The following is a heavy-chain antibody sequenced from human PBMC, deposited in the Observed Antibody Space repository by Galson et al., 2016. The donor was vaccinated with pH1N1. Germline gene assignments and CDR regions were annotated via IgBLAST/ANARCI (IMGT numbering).Heavy chain of an antibody. V-gene: IGHV4-31*03. CDR1: GGSISSGGHY. CDR2: IYYSGIT. CDR3: ARDPGPSVGANNEWAFDI. Sequence: LSLTCTVSGGSISSGGHYWNWIRQHPVKGLEWIGSIYYSGITYSNPSFTSRVTLSVATSKNQFSLKRNSVTAAATAVFYCARDPGPSVGANNEWAFDIWGQGTTVTVS. J-gene: IGHJ3*02. D-gene: IGHD3-16*01.